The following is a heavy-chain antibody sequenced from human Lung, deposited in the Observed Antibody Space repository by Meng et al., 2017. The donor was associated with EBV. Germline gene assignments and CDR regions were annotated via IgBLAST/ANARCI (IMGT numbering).Heavy chain of an antibody. CDR3: ARGLVARNFDY. D-gene: IGHD3/OR15-3a*01. J-gene: IGHJ4*02. CDR1: GFTFSDFG. CDR2: ISSSGSYI. Sequence: EVQLVVSGGXLVKPGWXLRLSCTVSGFTFSDFGINWVRQFPGKGLEWVSFISSSGSYIYYADSAKGRFTISRDSAKNALILQMNSLRVEDTAIYYCARGLVARNFDYWGQGTLVTVSS. V-gene: IGHV3-21*01.